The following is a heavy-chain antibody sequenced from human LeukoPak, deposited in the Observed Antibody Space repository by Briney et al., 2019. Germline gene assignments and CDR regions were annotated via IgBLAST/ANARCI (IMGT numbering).Heavy chain of an antibody. CDR1: GYSFTSYW. CDR3: ARMSDRKVDY. CDR2: IYPGDSDT. D-gene: IGHD2-21*02. V-gene: IGHV5-51*01. J-gene: IGHJ4*02. Sequence: GESLKISCKASGYSFTSYWIGWVRQMPGKGLEWMGIIYPGDSDTRYSPSFQGQVTISADKSISTAYLLWSSLKASDTAIYYCARMSDRKVDYWGQGTLVTVSS.